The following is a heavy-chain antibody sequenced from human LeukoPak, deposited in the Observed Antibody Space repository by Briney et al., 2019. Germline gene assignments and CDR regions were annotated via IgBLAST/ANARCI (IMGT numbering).Heavy chain of an antibody. J-gene: IGHJ4*02. CDR2: IKEDGTET. CDR3: AKEGRSLQTY. Sequence: PGGSLRLSCVVSGFTFSSYGFHWVRLAPGKGLEWVASIKEDGTETYYVDSVKGRFTISRDNAKNSLYLQMNSLRVEDTAVYYCAKEGRSLQTYWGQGTLVT. V-gene: IGHV3-7*03. CDR1: GFTFSSYG. D-gene: IGHD5-24*01.